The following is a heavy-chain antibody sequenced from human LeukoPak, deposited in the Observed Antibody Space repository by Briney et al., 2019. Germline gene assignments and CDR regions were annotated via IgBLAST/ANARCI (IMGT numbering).Heavy chain of an antibody. Sequence: GGSLRLSCAASGFTFTNYWVHWVRQAPGMGLVWVSRLPPDELGIIYADSVKGRFTVSRDNAKNTVYLQMNNLRVDDTAMYYCVGTIASRGSEYWGQGALVTVSS. J-gene: IGHJ4*02. V-gene: IGHV3-74*01. CDR1: GFTFTNYW. D-gene: IGHD6-6*01. CDR3: VGTIASRGSEY. CDR2: LPPDELGI.